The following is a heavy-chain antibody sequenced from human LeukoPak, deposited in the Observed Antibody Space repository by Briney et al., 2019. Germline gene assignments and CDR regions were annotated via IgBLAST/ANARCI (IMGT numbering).Heavy chain of an antibody. J-gene: IGHJ4*02. CDR3: ARTYYYDSSGYYLDY. CDR2: INPSGGST. CDR1: GYTFTSYY. D-gene: IGHD3-22*01. V-gene: IGHV1-46*01. Sequence: ASVKVFCKASGYTFTSYYMHWVRQAPGQGLEWMGIINPSGGSTSYAQKFQGRVTMTRDTSISTAYMELSRLRSDDTAVYYCARTYYYDSSGYYLDYWGQGTLVTVSS.